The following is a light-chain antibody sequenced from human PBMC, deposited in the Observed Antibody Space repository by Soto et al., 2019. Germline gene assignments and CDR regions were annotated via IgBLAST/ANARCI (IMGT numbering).Light chain of an antibody. CDR2: GAS. CDR3: KQYNIWPQT. CDR1: QSVSSY. J-gene: IGKJ1*01. V-gene: IGKV3-15*01. Sequence: EIVLTQSPATLSLSPGERATLSCRASQSVSSYLAWYQQKPGQAPRLLIYGASTRATGIQARFSGSGSGTEFTLTIRSLQSEDFAVYFCKQYNIWPQTFGQGTKVDIK.